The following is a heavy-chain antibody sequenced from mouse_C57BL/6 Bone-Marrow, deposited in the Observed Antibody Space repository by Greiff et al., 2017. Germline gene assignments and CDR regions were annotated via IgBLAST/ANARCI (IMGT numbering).Heavy chain of an antibody. D-gene: IGHD1-1*01. CDR2: ISGGGGNT. J-gene: IGHJ1*03. Sequence: EVKVVESGGGLVKPGGSLKLSCAASGFTFSSYTMSWVRQTPEKRLQWVAAISGGGGNTYYPDSVKGRFTFPRDNDKNILYLQMSSLRSEDTALYYCSRQVTTVLATKYFDVWGTGTTVTVSS. V-gene: IGHV5-9*01. CDR1: GFTFSSYT. CDR3: SRQVTTVLATKYFDV.